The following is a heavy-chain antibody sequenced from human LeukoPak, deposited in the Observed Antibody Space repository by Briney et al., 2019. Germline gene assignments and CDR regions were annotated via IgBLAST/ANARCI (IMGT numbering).Heavy chain of an antibody. J-gene: IGHJ4*02. V-gene: IGHV4-59*01. Sequence: KPSETLSLTCTVSGGSISSYYWSWIRQPPGKGLEWIGYIYYSGSTNYNPSLKSRVTISVDTSKNQFSLKLSSVTAADAGVYYCARVSVTMVDYWGQGTLVTVSS. CDR1: GGSISSYY. CDR2: IYYSGST. CDR3: ARVSVTMVDY. D-gene: IGHD3-10*01.